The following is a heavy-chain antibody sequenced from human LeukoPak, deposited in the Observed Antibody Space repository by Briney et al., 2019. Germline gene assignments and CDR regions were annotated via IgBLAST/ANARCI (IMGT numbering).Heavy chain of an antibody. V-gene: IGHV1-2*02. CDR2: INPNSGGT. D-gene: IGHD6-19*01. Sequence: GASVKVSCKASGYTFTGYYMHWVRQAPGQGLEWMGWINPNSGGTNYAQKFQGRVTMTRDTSISTAYMELSRLRSDDTAVYYCARSPIAVAGVIEGRFYFDYWGQGTLVTVSS. CDR1: GYTFTGYY. J-gene: IGHJ4*02. CDR3: ARSPIAVAGVIEGRFYFDY.